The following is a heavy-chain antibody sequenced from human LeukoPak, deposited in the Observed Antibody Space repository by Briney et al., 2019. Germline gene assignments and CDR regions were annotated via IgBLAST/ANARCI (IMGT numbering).Heavy chain of an antibody. CDR2: IYYSGST. V-gene: IGHV4-59*08. J-gene: IGHJ3*02. Sequence: PSETLSLTCTVSGGSISSYYWSWIRQPPGKGLEWIGYIYYSGSTNYNPSLKSRVTISVDTSKNQFSLKLSSVTAADTAVYYCARRQRWLQFGWAFDIWGQGTMVTVSS. D-gene: IGHD5-24*01. CDR1: GGSISSYY. CDR3: ARRQRWLQFGWAFDI.